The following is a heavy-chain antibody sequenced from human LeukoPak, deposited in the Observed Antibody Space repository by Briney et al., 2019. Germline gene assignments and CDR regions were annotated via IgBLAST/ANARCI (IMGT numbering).Heavy chain of an antibody. CDR3: ARGGAATVYCYYMDV. CDR2: MNPNSGNT. J-gene: IGHJ6*03. D-gene: IGHD3-10*01. CDR1: GYTFTSYD. V-gene: IGHV1-8*01. Sequence: GASVKVSCKASGYTFTSYDINWVRQATGQGLEWMGWMNPNSGNTGYAQKFQGRVTMTRNTSISTAYMELSSLRSEDTAVYYCARGGAATVYCYYMDVWGKGTTVTVSS.